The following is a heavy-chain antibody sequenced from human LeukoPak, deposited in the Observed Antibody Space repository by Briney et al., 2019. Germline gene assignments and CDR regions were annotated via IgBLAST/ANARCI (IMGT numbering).Heavy chain of an antibody. J-gene: IGHJ4*02. V-gene: IGHV5-51*01. CDR3: AIGGDSTTSCYRRFDY. CDR1: GYIFTSYW. D-gene: IGHD2-2*02. CDR2: IYPDDSDT. Sequence: GESLQISCKGSGYIFTSYWIGWVRQLPGKGLEWMGLIYPDDSDTRYSPSFQGQVTISADKSISTAYLQWSSLKASDTAMYYCAIGGDSTTSCYRRFDYWGQGTLVTVSS.